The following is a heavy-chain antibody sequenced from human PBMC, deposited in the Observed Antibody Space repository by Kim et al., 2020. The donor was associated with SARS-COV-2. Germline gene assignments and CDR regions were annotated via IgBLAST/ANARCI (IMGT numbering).Heavy chain of an antibody. CDR1: GGSFSGYY. J-gene: IGHJ4*02. CDR2: INHSGST. D-gene: IGHD6-13*01. V-gene: IGHV4-34*01. Sequence: SETLSLTCAVYGGSFSGYYWSWIRQPPGKGLEWIGEINHSGSTNYNPSLKSRVTISVDTSKNQFSLKLSSVTAADTAVYYCARGLAAAGTPNFDYWGQGTLVTVSS. CDR3: ARGLAAAGTPNFDY.